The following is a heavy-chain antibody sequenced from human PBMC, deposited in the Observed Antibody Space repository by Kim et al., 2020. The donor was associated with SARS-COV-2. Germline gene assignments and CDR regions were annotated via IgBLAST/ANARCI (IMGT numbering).Heavy chain of an antibody. V-gene: IGHV4-39*01. D-gene: IGHD6-6*01. CDR3: ARQASRSPRSKFDP. CDR1: GGSISSSSYY. J-gene: IGHJ5*02. Sequence: SETLSLTCTVSGGSISSSSYYWGWIRQPPGKGLEWIGSIYYSGSTYYNPSLKSRVTISVDTSKNQFSLKLSSVTAADTAVYYCARQASRSPRSKFDPWGQGTLVTVSS. CDR2: IYYSGST.